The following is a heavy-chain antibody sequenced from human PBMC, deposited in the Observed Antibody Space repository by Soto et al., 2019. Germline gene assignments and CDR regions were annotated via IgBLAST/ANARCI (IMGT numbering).Heavy chain of an antibody. Sequence: GSLRLSCVASGFTFSRHGLSWVRQAPGKGLEWVSTINPSGFKKYYADSVKGRFTISRDNSKSTVYLELNNLSAEDTAVYHCAKNQGVELVPLATVDWFDPWGQGSVVTVSS. J-gene: IGHJ5*02. V-gene: IGHV3-23*01. CDR2: INPSGFKK. D-gene: IGHD1-26*01. CDR1: GFTFSRHG. CDR3: AKNQGVELVPLATVDWFDP.